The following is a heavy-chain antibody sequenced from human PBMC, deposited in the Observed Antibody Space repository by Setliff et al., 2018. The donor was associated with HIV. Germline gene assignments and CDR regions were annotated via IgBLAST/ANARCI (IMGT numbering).Heavy chain of an antibody. CDR1: GGSITGHY. D-gene: IGHD3-3*01. J-gene: IGHJ6*03. Sequence: PSETLSLTCTVSGGSITGHYWSWIRQPPGKGLEWIGYIHYSGSSNHNPSLKSRVSISVDTSKKPVSLKLNSVTAADTAVYYCARGLTIFGVATPGIYSFMDVWGKGTTVTVSS. CDR3: ARGLTIFGVATPGIYSFMDV. CDR2: IHYSGSS. V-gene: IGHV4-59*11.